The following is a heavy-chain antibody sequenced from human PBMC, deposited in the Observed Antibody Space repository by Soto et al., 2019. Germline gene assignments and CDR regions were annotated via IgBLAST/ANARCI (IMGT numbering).Heavy chain of an antibody. J-gene: IGHJ3*02. CDR1: GFAFSNAW. CDR3: TTGTYSSSSDPFDI. V-gene: IGHV3-15*07. D-gene: IGHD6-6*01. Sequence: GGSLRLSCAASGFAFSNAWINWVRQAPGKGLEWVGRIKSKTDGGTTDYAAPVKGRFTISRDDSRNTLYLQMNSLKTEDTAVNYCTTGTYSSSSDPFDIWGQGTMVTVSS. CDR2: IKSKTDGGTT.